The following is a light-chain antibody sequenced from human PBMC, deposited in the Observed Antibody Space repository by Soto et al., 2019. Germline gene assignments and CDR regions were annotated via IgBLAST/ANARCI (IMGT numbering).Light chain of an antibody. CDR2: GAS. CDR3: QQYNDWPWT. CDR1: QSVSSN. V-gene: IGKV3-15*01. J-gene: IGKJ1*01. Sequence: EIVMTQSPATLSVSPGERATLSCRASQSVSSNLAWYQQKPGQAPRLLIYGASTRATDIPARFSGSGSGTDFALTISSLQSEDFAVYHCQQYNDWPWTFGQGTKVEIK.